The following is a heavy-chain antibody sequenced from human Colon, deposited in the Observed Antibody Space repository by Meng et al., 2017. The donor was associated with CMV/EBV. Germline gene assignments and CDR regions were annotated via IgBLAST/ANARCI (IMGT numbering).Heavy chain of an antibody. CDR1: SISSCGYY. CDR2: IYYSGSA. D-gene: IGHD6-6*01. J-gene: IGHJ4*02. V-gene: IGHV4-31*01. CDR3: ARAARPASANKYGCFDY. Sequence: SISSCGYYWSCIRQHPGKGLECIGYIYYSGSAYYNPSLKSLVTILVDTSKNQFSLNLNSVTAADTAVYYCARAARPASANKYGCFDYWGQGTLVTVSS.